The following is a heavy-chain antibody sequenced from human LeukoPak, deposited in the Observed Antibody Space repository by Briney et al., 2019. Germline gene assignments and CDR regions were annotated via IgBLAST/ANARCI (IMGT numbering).Heavy chain of an antibody. V-gene: IGHV4-34*01. J-gene: IGHJ6*03. CDR2: INHSGST. CDR3: AREKGYDDYVGGDYYYYYMDV. D-gene: IGHD4-17*01. CDR1: GGSFSGYY. Sequence: ETLSLTCAVYGGSFSGYYWSWIRQPPGKGLEWIGEINHSGSTNYNPSLKSRVTISVDTSKNQFSLKLNSVTAADTAVYYCAREKGYDDYVGGDYYYYYMDVWGKGTTVTISS.